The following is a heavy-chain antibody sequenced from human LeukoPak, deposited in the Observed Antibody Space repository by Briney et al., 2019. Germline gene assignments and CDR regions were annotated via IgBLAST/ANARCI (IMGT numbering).Heavy chain of an antibody. J-gene: IGHJ4*02. CDR3: ARVTSHRNYPFDY. Sequence: SETLSLTCAVYGGSFSGYYWSWIRQPPGKGLEWIGEINHSGSTNYNPSLKSRVTISVDTSKNQFSLKLSSVTAADTAVYYCARVTSHRNYPFDYWGQGTLVTVSS. V-gene: IGHV4-34*01. CDR1: GGSFSGYY. D-gene: IGHD1-14*01. CDR2: INHSGST.